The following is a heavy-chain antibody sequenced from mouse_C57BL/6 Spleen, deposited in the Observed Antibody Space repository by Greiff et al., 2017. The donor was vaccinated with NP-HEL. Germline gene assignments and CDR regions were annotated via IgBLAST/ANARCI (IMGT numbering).Heavy chain of an antibody. CDR3: TTLPYGSSHYFDY. Sequence: EVQLQESGAELVRPGASVKLSCTASGFNIKDDYMHWVKQRPEQGLEWIGWIDPENGDTEYASKFQGKATITADTSSNTAYLQLSSLTSEDADVYYCTTLPYGSSHYFDYWGQGTTLTVSS. CDR2: IDPENGDT. D-gene: IGHD1-1*01. V-gene: IGHV14-4*01. CDR1: GFNIKDDY. J-gene: IGHJ2*01.